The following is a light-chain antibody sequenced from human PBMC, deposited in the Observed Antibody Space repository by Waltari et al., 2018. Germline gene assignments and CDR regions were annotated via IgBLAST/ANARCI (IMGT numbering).Light chain of an antibody. CDR3: QHYVNLPVT. J-gene: IGKJ1*01. Sequence: EIVLTQSPGTLSLSPGERATLSCRASQSVSRALAWYQQKPGQAPRLLIYAASTRAPGVPDRFSGSGSGTDFSLTISRLDPEDFAVYYCQHYVNLPVTFGQGTKVEI. CDR1: QSVSRA. CDR2: AAS. V-gene: IGKV3-20*01.